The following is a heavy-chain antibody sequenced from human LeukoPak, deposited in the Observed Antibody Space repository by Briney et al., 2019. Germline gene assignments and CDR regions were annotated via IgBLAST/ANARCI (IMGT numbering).Heavy chain of an antibody. CDR3: ARAGYSGSSLKY. CDR2: ISSSASTI. V-gene: IGHV3-48*03. D-gene: IGHD1-26*01. J-gene: IGHJ4*02. CDR1: GFTFSSYE. Sequence: PGGSLRLSCAASGFTFSSYEMNWVRQAPGKGLEWVPYISSSASTIYYADSVKGRFTISRDNAKNSLYLQMNSLRAEDTAVYYCARAGYSGSSLKYWGQGTLVTVSS.